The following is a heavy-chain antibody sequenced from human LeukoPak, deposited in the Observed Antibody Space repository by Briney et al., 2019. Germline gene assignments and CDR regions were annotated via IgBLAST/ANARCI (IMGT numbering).Heavy chain of an antibody. CDR1: GFTFSDYA. D-gene: IGHD5-12*01. CDR2: ISHRGDNT. V-gene: IGHV3-23*01. Sequence: GGSLRLSCAASGFTFSDYAMIWVCQAPGKGLEWVSGISHRGDNTYYAESVKGRFTISRDNSKNTLYLQMNSLRAEDTAVYSCAKLGEIVATIVDYWGQGTLVTVSS. J-gene: IGHJ4*02. CDR3: AKLGEIVATIVDY.